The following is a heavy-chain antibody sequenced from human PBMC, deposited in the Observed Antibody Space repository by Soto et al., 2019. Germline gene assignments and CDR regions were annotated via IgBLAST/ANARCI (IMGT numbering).Heavy chain of an antibody. J-gene: IGHJ4*02. CDR3: ARSKYSISSFDY. Sequence: ASGPTLVNPTQTLTLTCTSSGFSLSTDDVGVGWIRQPPGKALDWLAVIYWDDDKRYSPSLKSRLTITKDTSKNQVLLTMTNMDPVDTATYFCARSKYSISSFDYWGQGALVTVSS. V-gene: IGHV2-5*02. D-gene: IGHD6-6*01. CDR1: GFSLSTDDVG. CDR2: IYWDDDK.